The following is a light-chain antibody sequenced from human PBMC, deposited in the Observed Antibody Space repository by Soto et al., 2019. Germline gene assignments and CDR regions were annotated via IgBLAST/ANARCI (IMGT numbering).Light chain of an antibody. CDR1: SSDIGSYNL. V-gene: IGLV2-23*01. CDR3: CSHVGRSTLL. J-gene: IGLJ3*02. CDR2: EGS. Sequence: QAVVTQPASVSGSPGQSITISCTGSSSDIGSYNLVSWYQQHPGKAPKLMIYEGSKRPSGVSNRFSGSKPGNTASLTISGLQAEDEADYYCCSHVGRSTLLFGGGTKLTVL.